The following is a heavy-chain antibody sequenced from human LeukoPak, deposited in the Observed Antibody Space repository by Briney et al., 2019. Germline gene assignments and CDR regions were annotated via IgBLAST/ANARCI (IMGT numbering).Heavy chain of an antibody. D-gene: IGHD6-19*01. CDR3: ARDRSEAVAGSFDY. CDR1: GGTFSSYA. CDR2: IIPIFGTA. Sequence: SVKVSCKASGGTFSSYAISWVRQAPGQGLEWMGGIIPIFGTANYAQKFQGRVTITADESTSTAYMELSSLRSEDTAVYYCARDRSEAVAGSFDYWGQGTLVTVSS. V-gene: IGHV1-69*01. J-gene: IGHJ4*02.